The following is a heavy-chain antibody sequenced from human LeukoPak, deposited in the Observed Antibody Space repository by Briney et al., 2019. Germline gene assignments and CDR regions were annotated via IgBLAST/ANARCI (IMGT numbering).Heavy chain of an antibody. D-gene: IGHD3-3*01. CDR2: IKEDGSEK. CDR1: GFTFSSYW. Sequence: GGSLRLSCAASGFTFSSYWMNWFRQAPGKGLEWVANIKEDGSEKYYVDSVKGRFTISRDNAKNTLYLQMDSLRAEDTAVYYCARQRFCDYWGQGTLVTVSS. V-gene: IGHV3-7*01. CDR3: ARQRFCDY. J-gene: IGHJ4*02.